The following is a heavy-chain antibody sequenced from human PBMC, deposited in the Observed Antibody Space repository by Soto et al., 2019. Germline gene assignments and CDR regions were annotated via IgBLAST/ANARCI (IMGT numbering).Heavy chain of an antibody. D-gene: IGHD4-17*01. CDR3: ADDEDGDSDFDS. V-gene: IGHV3-48*02. CDR2: ISSSGRTI. J-gene: IGHJ4*02. CDR1: GFTFSSYG. Sequence: GGSLRLSCAASGFTFSSYGMNWVRQAPGKGLEWVAYISSSGRTIYYAESVRGRFSISRDNAKKSVYLQMDSLRDEDTAVYFCADDEDGDSDFDSWGQGTLVTVSS.